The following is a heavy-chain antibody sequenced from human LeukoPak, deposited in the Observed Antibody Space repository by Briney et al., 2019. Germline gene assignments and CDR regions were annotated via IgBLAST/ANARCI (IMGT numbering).Heavy chain of an antibody. J-gene: IGHJ4*02. D-gene: IGHD6-6*01. CDR1: GYTFTSYG. CDR2: ISAYNGNT. V-gene: IGHV1-18*01. Sequence: ASVKVSCKASGYTFTSYGISWVRQAPGQGLEWMGWISAYNGNTNYAQKFQGRVTMTRDTSTSTDYMELSSLRSEDTAVYYCASQGQLATSFDYWGQGTLVTVSS. CDR3: ASQGQLATSFDY.